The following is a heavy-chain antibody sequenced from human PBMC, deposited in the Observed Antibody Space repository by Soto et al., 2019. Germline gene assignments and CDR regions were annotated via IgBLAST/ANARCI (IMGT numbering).Heavy chain of an antibody. J-gene: IGHJ4*02. CDR1: GGSISSGGYY. CDR2: IYYSGST. V-gene: IGHV4-31*03. CDR3: ARDQTGYNGRYFDY. Sequence: QVQLQESGPGLVKPSQTLSLTCTVSGGSISSGGYYWSWIRQHPGKGLEWIGYIYYSGSTYYNPSLKSRVTISVDPCKNQFSLKLSSVTAADTAVYYCARDQTGYNGRYFDYWGQGTLVTVSS. D-gene: IGHD5-12*01.